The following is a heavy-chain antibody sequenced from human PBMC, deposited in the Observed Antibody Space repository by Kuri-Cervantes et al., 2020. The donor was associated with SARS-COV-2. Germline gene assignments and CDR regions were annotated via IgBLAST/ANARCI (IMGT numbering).Heavy chain of an antibody. D-gene: IGHD2-2*03. CDR2: IYIGGST. J-gene: IGHJ4*02. V-gene: IGHV4-4*07. Sequence: GSLRLSCTVSGDSISSYYWSWIRQPAGKGLEWTGRIYIGGSTNYSPSLESRVTMSIDTSRNQFSLRLSSVTAADTAVYYCAGGYTGWISNWGQGTLVTVSS. CDR3: AGGYTGWISN. CDR1: GDSISSYY.